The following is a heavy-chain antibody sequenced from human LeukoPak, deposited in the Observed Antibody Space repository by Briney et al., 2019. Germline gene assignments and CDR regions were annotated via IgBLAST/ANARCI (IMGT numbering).Heavy chain of an antibody. D-gene: IGHD1-26*01. CDR2: ISWNSGSI. V-gene: IGHV3-9*01. CDR1: GFTFDDYA. Sequence: PGGSLRLSCAASGFTFDDYAMHWVRQAPGKGLEWVSGISWNSGSIGYADSVKGRFTISRDNAKNSLYLQMNSLRAEDTALYYCAKLHSGGYGEYFDYWGQGTLVTVSS. J-gene: IGHJ4*02. CDR3: AKLHSGGYGEYFDY.